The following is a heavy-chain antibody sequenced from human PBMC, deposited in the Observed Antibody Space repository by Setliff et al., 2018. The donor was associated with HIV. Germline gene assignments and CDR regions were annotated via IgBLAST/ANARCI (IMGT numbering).Heavy chain of an antibody. CDR1: GFTFSNAW. V-gene: IGHV3-15*01. CDR2: IKSKTDGETT. CDR3: GTGSQSSGYRTSFLDV. D-gene: IGHD3-22*01. Sequence: GGSLRLSCAASGFTFSNAWMSWVRQAPGKGLEWVGRIKSKTDGETTDYAAPVRGRFTISRDDSKNTLYLQMGSLKTGDTAVYYCGTGSQSSGYRTSFLDVWGKGTTLTVSS. J-gene: IGHJ6*04.